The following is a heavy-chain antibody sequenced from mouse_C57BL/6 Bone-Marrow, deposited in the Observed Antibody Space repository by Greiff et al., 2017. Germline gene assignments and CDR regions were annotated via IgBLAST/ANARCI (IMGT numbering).Heavy chain of an antibody. CDR1: GYTFTDHT. V-gene: IGHV1-78*01. D-gene: IGHD1-1*01. J-gene: IGHJ2*01. CDR3: ARNNYYGSSYGC. Sequence: VQLVESDAELVKPGASVKISCKVSGYTFTDHTIHWMKQRPEQGLEWIGNIYPRDGSTKYNEKFKGKATLTADKSSSTAYMQLNSLTSADSAVYFCARNNYYGSSYGCWGQGTTLTVAS. CDR2: IYPRDGST.